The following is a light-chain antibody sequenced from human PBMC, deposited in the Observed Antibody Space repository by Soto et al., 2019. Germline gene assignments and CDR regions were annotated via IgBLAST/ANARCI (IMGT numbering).Light chain of an antibody. CDR1: SSDVGNYNL. V-gene: IGLV2-23*01. CDR2: EDT. J-gene: IGLJ1*01. Sequence: QSALTQPASVSGSPGQSITISCTGTSSDVGNYNLVSWYQQHPGKAPKLMIYEDTKRPSGVSDRFSGSKSGNTASLTISGLQAEDEAHYYCCSYARGSTYVFGTGTKLTVL. CDR3: CSYARGSTYV.